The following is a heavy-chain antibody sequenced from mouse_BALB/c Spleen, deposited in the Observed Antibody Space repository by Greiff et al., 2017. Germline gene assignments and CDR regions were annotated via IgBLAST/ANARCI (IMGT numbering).Heavy chain of an antibody. D-gene: IGHD2-3*01. V-gene: IGHV5-15*02. J-gene: IGHJ2*01. CDR2: ISNLAYSI. Sequence: DVMLVESGGGLVQPGGSRKLSCAASGFTFSDYGMAWVRQAPGKGPEWVAFISNLAYSIYYADTVTGRFTISRENAKNILYLEMSILRSEDTAMYYCARGGLLRYYFDYWGQGTTLTVSS. CDR1: GFTFSDYG. CDR3: ARGGLLRYYFDY.